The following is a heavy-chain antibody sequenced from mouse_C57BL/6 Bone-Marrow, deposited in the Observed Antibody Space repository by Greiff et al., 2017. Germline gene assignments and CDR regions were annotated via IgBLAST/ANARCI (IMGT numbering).Heavy chain of an antibody. CDR2: INPNNGGT. J-gene: IGHJ3*01. CDR1: GYTFTDYN. D-gene: IGHD2-4*01. CDR3: ARLGDYPWFAY. V-gene: IGHV1-22*01. Sequence: EVKLQQSGPELVKPGASVKMSCKASGYTFTDYNMHWVKQSHGKSLEWIGYINPNNGGTSYNQKFKGKATLTVNKSSSTAYMELRSLTSEDSAVYYCARLGDYPWFAYWGQGTLVTVSA.